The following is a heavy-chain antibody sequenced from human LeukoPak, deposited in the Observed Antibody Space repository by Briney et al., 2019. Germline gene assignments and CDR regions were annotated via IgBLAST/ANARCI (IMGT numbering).Heavy chain of an antibody. CDR3: ARDYYDSSGYSFWAFDI. J-gene: IGHJ3*02. Sequence: PGGSLRLSCAASGFTVSSNYMSWVRQAPGKGLEWVSVIYSGGSTYYADSVKGRFTISRDNSKNTLYLQMNSLRAEDTAVYYCARDYYDSSGYSFWAFDIWGQGTMVTVSS. V-gene: IGHV3-53*01. CDR1: GFTVSSNY. CDR2: IYSGGST. D-gene: IGHD3-22*01.